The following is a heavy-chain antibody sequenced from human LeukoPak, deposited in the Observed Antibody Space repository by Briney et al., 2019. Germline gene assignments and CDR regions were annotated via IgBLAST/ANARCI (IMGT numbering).Heavy chain of an antibody. CDR1: GFTFSSYE. CDR2: ISGSGNTI. D-gene: IGHD6-13*01. CDR3: ARGLRGSNWSPDY. J-gene: IGHJ4*02. V-gene: IGHV3-48*03. Sequence: PGGSLRLSCAASGFTFSSYEMNWVRQAPGKGLEWVSHISGSGNTITYADSVRGRFTISRDNAKNSLYLQMNSLRAEDTAIYHCARGLRGSNWSPDYWGQGTLVTVSS.